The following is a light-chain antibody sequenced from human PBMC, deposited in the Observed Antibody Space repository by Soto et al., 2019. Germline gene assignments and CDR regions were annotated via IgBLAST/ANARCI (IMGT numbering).Light chain of an antibody. J-gene: IGLJ3*02. Sequence: QAVVTQEPSLTVSPGGTVSLTCGSNTGAVTIGHYPYWFQQKPGQAPRTLVYVTNNRHSWTPARFSGSLLGGKAALTLSGAQPEDEADYYCLISSGGARVFGGGTKLTVL. CDR1: TGAVTIGHY. CDR2: VTN. V-gene: IGLV7-46*01. CDR3: LISSGGARV.